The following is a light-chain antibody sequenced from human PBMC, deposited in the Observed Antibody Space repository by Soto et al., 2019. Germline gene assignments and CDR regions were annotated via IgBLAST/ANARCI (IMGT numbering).Light chain of an antibody. Sequence: QSVLTQPASVSGSPGQSITISCTGTSSDVGGYNYVSWYQRHPGKAPKLMIYDVSNRPSGVSNRFSGSKSGNTASLTISGLQAEDEADYYCSSYTSSSTLEFGGGTQLTVL. CDR1: SSDVGGYNY. CDR2: DVS. V-gene: IGLV2-14*01. J-gene: IGLJ7*01. CDR3: SSYTSSSTLE.